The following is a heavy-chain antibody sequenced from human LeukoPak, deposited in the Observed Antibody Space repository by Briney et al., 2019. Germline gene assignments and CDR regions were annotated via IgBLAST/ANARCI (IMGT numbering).Heavy chain of an antibody. Sequence: GGSLRLSCAASGFTFSSYWMSWVRQAPGKGLEWVANIKQDGSEKYYVDSVKGRFTISRDHAKNSLYLQMNSLRAEDTAVYYCARVRIAAAGPYFQHWGQGTLVTVSS. J-gene: IGHJ1*01. D-gene: IGHD6-13*01. CDR3: ARVRIAAAGPYFQH. CDR1: GFTFSSYW. CDR2: IKQDGSEK. V-gene: IGHV3-7*01.